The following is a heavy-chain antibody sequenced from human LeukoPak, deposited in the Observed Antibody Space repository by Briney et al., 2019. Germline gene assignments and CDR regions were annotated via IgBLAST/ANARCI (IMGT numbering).Heavy chain of an antibody. Sequence: SETLSLTCTVSGGSISSYYWSWIRQPPGKGLEWIGCIYYSGSTNYNPSLKSRVTISVDTSKNQFSLKLSSVTAADTAVYYCARSLYYYGSGLNAFDIWGQGTMVTVSS. CDR2: IYYSGST. J-gene: IGHJ3*02. CDR1: GGSISSYY. V-gene: IGHV4-59*08. CDR3: ARSLYYYGSGLNAFDI. D-gene: IGHD3-10*01.